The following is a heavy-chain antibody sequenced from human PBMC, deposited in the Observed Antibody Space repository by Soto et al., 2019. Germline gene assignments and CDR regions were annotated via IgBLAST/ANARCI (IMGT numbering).Heavy chain of an antibody. J-gene: IGHJ6*02. CDR1: GGSISSGDYY. V-gene: IGHV4-30-4*01. Sequence: SETLSLTCTVSGGSISSGDYYWSWIRQPPGKGLEWIGYIYYSGSTYYNPSLKSRVTISVDTSKNQFSLKLSSVTAADTAVYYCARGYYYDSSGNSDGMDVWGQGTTVTVSS. CDR2: IYYSGST. D-gene: IGHD3-22*01. CDR3: ARGYYYDSSGNSDGMDV.